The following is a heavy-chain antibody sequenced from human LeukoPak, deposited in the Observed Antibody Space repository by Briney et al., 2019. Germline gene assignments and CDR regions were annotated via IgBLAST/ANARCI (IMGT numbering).Heavy chain of an antibody. Sequence: GASVKVSCKVSGFTLADVSMHWVRQAPGKGLEWVGGFDRKNGDTIYAQRFRGRVTLTEDTSTGTAYMDLSSLSADDTAVYYCATGVFCANTTCPGYQHFYYFMDLWGKGTTVTVSS. D-gene: IGHD2-2*01. CDR2: FDRKNGDT. J-gene: IGHJ6*03. CDR1: GFTLADVS. V-gene: IGHV1-24*01. CDR3: ATGVFCANTTCPGYQHFYYFMDL.